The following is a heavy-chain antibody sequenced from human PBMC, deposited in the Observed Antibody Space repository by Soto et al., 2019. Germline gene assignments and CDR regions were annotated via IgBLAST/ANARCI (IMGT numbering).Heavy chain of an antibody. CDR2: VYSSGGT. V-gene: IGHV4-4*07. CDR3: ARGQRFSDWFDP. Sequence: PSETLSLTCTVSGGSMSSYYWTWIRQPAGKGLEWIGRVYSSGGTHYNPSLKSRVTISLDTSKNQFSFRLLSVTDADTAVYYCARGQRFSDWFDPWGQGTLVTVS. J-gene: IGHJ5*02. CDR1: GGSMSSYY. D-gene: IGHD3-3*01.